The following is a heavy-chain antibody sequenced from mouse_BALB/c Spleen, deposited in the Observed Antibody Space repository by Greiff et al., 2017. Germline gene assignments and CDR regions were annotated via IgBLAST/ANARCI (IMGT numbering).Heavy chain of an antibody. J-gene: IGHJ3*01. D-gene: IGHD2-10*01. CDR3: ARPSAYYGKGFAY. CDR1: GFSLTSYG. Sequence: VQLQQSGPGLVQPSQSLSITCTVSGFSLTSYGVHWVRQSPGKGLEWLGVIWSGGSTDYNAAFISRLSISKDNSKSQVFFKMNSLQANDTAIYYCARPSAYYGKGFAYWGQGTLVTVSA. V-gene: IGHV2-2*02. CDR2: IWSGGST.